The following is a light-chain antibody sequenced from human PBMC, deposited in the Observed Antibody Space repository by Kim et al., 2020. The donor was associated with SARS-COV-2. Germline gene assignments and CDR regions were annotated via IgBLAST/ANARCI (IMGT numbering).Light chain of an antibody. Sequence: GQSVPISCTGSSSDIGSYDYVSWYQQYPGKAPKLIIYDVTKRPSGVPDRFSGSKSANTASLTVSGLQAEDEADYYCSSYAGSNNGVFGEGTQLTVL. CDR1: SSDIGSYDY. J-gene: IGLJ2*01. V-gene: IGLV2-8*01. CDR2: DVT. CDR3: SSYAGSNNGV.